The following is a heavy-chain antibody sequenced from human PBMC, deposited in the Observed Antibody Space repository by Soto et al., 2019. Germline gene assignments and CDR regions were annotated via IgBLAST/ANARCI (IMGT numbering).Heavy chain of an antibody. CDR3: ARRNSDHTGWYSDL. D-gene: IGHD2-21*02. J-gene: IGHJ2*01. CDR1: GGSISSSSYY. CDR2: IYYSGST. Sequence: QLQLQESGPGLVKPSETLSLTCTVSGGSISSSSYYWGWIRQPPGKGLEWIGSIYYSGSTYYNPSLKSRVTIPVATPTHPFSLRLSSVPAAHTAVQYGARRNSDHTGWYSDLWGRGTLVPVSS. V-gene: IGHV4-39*01.